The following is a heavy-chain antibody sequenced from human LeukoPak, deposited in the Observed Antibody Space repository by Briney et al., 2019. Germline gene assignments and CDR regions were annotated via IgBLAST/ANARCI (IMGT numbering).Heavy chain of an antibody. D-gene: IGHD3-22*01. CDR2: ISGGGGST. Sequence: GGSLRLSCAVSGFTFINYAMSWVRQAPGKGLEWVSAISGGGGSTYYADSVKGRFTVSRDNSKNTLYLQMNSLGAEDTALYYCAKDPRIGDTGGYYYASFDSWGQGTQVTVSS. CDR1: GFTFINYA. V-gene: IGHV3-23*01. J-gene: IGHJ4*02. CDR3: AKDPRIGDTGGYYYASFDS.